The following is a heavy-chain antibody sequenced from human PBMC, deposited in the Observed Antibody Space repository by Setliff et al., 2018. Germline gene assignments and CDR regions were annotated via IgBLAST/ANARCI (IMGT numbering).Heavy chain of an antibody. CDR1: GYIFTSYG. D-gene: IGHD5-18*01. Sequence: ASVKVSCKTSGYIFTSYGISWVGLAPGQGLEWMGWISAYNGNTNYAQKLQGRVTLTTDTSTSTAYMELRSLTSDDSAFYYCARAPSVELVTIRTNSWITYWGQGTLVTVSS. CDR2: ISAYNGNT. J-gene: IGHJ4*02. CDR3: ARAPSVELVTIRTNSWITY. V-gene: IGHV1-18*01.